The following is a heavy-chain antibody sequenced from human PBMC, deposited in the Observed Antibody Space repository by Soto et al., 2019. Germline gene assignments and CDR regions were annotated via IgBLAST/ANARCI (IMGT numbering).Heavy chain of an antibody. V-gene: IGHV6-1*01. Sequence: SQTLSLTCAISGDSVSSKSAAWNWIRQSPSRGLEWLGRIYYRSKWYNDYAVSVKSRITINPDTSKNQFSLQLNSVTPEDTAVYYCARTYYYDSSGHTRMDYFDYWGQGTLVTV. J-gene: IGHJ4*02. CDR3: ARTYYYDSSGHTRMDYFDY. D-gene: IGHD3-22*01. CDR2: IYYRSKWYN. CDR1: GDSVSSKSAA.